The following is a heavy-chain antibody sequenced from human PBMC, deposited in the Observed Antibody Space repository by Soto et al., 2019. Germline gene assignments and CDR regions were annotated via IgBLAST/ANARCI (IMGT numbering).Heavy chain of an antibody. CDR2: TYYRSKWYN. Sequence: PSQTLSLTCAISGDSVSSNNAAWNWIRQSPSRGLEWLGRTYYRSKWYNDYAVSVKSRITINPDTSKNQFSLQLNSVTPEDTAVYYCARAQGIAAAGRYYYYYMDVWGKGTTVTVSS. CDR1: GDSVSSNNAA. CDR3: ARAQGIAAAGRYYYYYMDV. J-gene: IGHJ6*03. D-gene: IGHD6-13*01. V-gene: IGHV6-1*01.